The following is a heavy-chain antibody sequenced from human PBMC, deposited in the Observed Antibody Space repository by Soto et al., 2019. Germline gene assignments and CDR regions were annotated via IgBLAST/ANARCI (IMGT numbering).Heavy chain of an antibody. CDR3: ARVGSTGWVDP. CDR1: GCTFTDYD. Sequence: QVHLVQSGAEVKKPGASVKVSCKASGCTFTDYDMHWVRQAPGQGLEWMGWINTKTGGTNYAQSVQGRVTMTGDTSINTAYMEFSRLRSDDTAVYYCARVGSTGWVDPWGQATVVTVSS. CDR2: INTKTGGT. J-gene: IGHJ5*02. V-gene: IGHV1-2*02.